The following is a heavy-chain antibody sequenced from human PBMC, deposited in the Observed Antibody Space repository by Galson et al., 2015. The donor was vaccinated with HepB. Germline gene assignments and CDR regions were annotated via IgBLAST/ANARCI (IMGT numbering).Heavy chain of an antibody. J-gene: IGHJ4*02. Sequence: SLRXSCAAXXFSXXXYTMNWVXQXPGKGLEWLSSITSXSNSIRYADSVKGXFTISRDNAENSLFLQLNSLRVDDTAVYYCAPPPVPGTQFWGRGTRATVSS. D-gene: IGHD1-1*01. V-gene: IGHV3-21*06. CDR1: XFSXXXYT. CDR2: ITSXSNSI. CDR3: APPPVPGTQF.